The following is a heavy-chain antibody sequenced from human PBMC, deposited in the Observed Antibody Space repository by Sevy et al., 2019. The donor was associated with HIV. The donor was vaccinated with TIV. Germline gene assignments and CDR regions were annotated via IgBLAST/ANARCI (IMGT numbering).Heavy chain of an antibody. CDR3: ARVPGRGSWNYGMDV. J-gene: IGHJ6*02. D-gene: IGHD6-13*01. V-gene: IGHV4-61*01. Sequence: SETLSLTCTVSGGSVSSGSYYWSWIRQPPGKGREWIGYIYYSGSTNYNPSLKGRVTISVDTSKNQFSLKLSTVTGADTAVYYCARVPGRGSWNYGMDVWGQGTTVTVSS. CDR2: IYYSGST. CDR1: GGSVSSGSYY.